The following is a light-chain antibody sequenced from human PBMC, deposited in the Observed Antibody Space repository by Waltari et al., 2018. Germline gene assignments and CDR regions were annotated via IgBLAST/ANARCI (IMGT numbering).Light chain of an antibody. J-gene: IGKJ1*01. V-gene: IGKV1-33*01. CDR2: DAS. CDR1: QDISNY. CDR3: QQYNNWSGT. Sequence: DIQMTQSPSSLSASVGDRVTITCQASQDISNYLNWYQQKPGKAPKLLIYDASNLETGVPSRFSGSGSGTDFTFTISSLQPEDIAVYYCQQYNNWSGTFGQGTKVEIK.